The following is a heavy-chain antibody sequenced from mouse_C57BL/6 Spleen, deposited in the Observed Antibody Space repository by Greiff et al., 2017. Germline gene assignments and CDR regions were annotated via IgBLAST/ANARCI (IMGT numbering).Heavy chain of an antibody. CDR1: GFTFSSYG. CDR2: ISSGGSYT. CDR3: ARRDDGYYEDYAMDY. Sequence: DVHLVESGGDLVKPGGSLKLSCAASGFTFSSYGMSWVRQTPDKRLEWVATISSGGSYTYYPDSVKGRFTISRDNAKNTLYLQMSSLKSEDTAMYYCARRDDGYYEDYAMDYWGQGTSVTVSS. V-gene: IGHV5-6*01. J-gene: IGHJ4*01. D-gene: IGHD2-3*01.